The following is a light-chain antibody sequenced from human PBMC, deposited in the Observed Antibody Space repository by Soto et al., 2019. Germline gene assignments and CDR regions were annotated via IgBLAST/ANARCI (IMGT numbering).Light chain of an antibody. V-gene: IGKV1-9*01. CDR2: AAS. Sequence: DIQLTQSPSFLSASVGDRVTITCRASQGISSYLVWYQQKPGKAPKLLIYAASTLQSGVPSRFGGSGSGTAFTLTISSLQPEDFATYYCQQLDSYPISFGQGTRLEMK. CDR1: QGISSY. CDR3: QQLDSYPIS. J-gene: IGKJ5*01.